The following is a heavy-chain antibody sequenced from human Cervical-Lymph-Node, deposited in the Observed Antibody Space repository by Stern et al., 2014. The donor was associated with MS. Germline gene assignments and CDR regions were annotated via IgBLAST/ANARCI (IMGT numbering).Heavy chain of an antibody. CDR3: ARDWSAAGTASTGFEY. Sequence: MQLVESGAEVKKPGASVKVSCKASGYTFSNYDITWVRQAPGQGLEWMGWISAYNGNTNYAQKLQGRVTMTTDTSTSTAYMELRSLRSDDTAVYYCARDWSAAGTASTGFEYWGQGTLVTVSS. CDR2: ISAYNGNT. D-gene: IGHD6-13*01. CDR1: GYTFSNYD. J-gene: IGHJ4*02. V-gene: IGHV1-18*01.